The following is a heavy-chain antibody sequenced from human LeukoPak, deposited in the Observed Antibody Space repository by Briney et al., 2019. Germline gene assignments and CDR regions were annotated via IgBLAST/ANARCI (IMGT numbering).Heavy chain of an antibody. J-gene: IGHJ6*02. Sequence: PGGCLRLSCSASGFTFSSCAIHWVRQAPGKGLKYVSAISSNGGSTYYADSVKGRFTISRDNSKNTLYLQMSSLRAEDTAVYYCVKNPQAFYYYGMDVWGQGTTVTVSS. CDR2: ISSNGGST. CDR3: VKNPQAFYYYGMDV. V-gene: IGHV3-64D*09. CDR1: GFTFSSCA.